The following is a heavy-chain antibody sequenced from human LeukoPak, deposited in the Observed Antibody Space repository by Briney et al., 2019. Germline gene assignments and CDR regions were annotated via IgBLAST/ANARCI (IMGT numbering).Heavy chain of an antibody. J-gene: IGHJ4*02. D-gene: IGHD6-13*01. CDR1: GYSFTSYW. CDR3: ARRQSLAAAGIDY. Sequence: GESLKTSCKGSGYSFTSYWIGWVRQMPGKGLEWMGIIYPGDSDTRYSPSFQGQVIISADKSISTAYLQWSSLKASDTAMYYCARRQSLAAAGIDYWGQGTLVTVSS. V-gene: IGHV5-51*01. CDR2: IYPGDSDT.